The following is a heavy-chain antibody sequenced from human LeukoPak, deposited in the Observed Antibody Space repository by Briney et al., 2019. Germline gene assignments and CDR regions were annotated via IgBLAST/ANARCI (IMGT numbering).Heavy chain of an antibody. D-gene: IGHD3-22*01. Sequence: ASVKVSCKASGYTFTSYYMHWVRQAPGQGLEWMGIINPSGGSTSYAQKFQGRVTMTRDTSTSTVYMELSSLRSEDTAVYYCARENAEYYYDSSGSRFDYWGQGTLVTVSS. CDR2: INPSGGST. V-gene: IGHV1-46*01. J-gene: IGHJ4*02. CDR3: ARENAEYYYDSSGSRFDY. CDR1: GYTFTSYY.